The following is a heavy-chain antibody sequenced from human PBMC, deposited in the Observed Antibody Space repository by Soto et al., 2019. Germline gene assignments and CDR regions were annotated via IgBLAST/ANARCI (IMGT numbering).Heavy chain of an antibody. Sequence: EVQLVESGGGLLQPGGSLRLSCAASGFTFSNHWMHWARQAPGKGLVWVSRINSDGSTTSYADSVKGRFTISRDNAKNTLYLQMNSLGDEDTAVYYCVRGIGTTGTDYWGQGTLVTVSS. V-gene: IGHV3-74*01. CDR2: INSDGSTT. D-gene: IGHD1-1*01. CDR3: VRGIGTTGTDY. J-gene: IGHJ4*02. CDR1: GFTFSNHW.